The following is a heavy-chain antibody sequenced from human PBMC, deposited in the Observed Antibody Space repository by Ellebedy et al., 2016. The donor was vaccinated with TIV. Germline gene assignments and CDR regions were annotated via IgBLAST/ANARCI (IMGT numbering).Heavy chain of an antibody. J-gene: IGHJ3*02. V-gene: IGHV3-7*01. Sequence: GGSLRLSXAASGFTFKNYCMTWVRQAPGKGLEWVTNIKHDGSEKYYVDSVKGRFTVSRDNAKNSLFLQMSSLRVEDTAVYYCARNNHGAYGGGDAFDIWGQGTMVTVSS. CDR3: ARNNHGAYGGGDAFDI. D-gene: IGHD4-17*01. CDR1: GFTFKNYC. CDR2: IKHDGSEK.